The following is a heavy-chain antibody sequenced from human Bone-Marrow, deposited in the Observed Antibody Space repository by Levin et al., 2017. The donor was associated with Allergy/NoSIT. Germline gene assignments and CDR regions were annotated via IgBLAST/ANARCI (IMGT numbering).Heavy chain of an antibody. CDR3: AKDQGIVVVVAATPDY. V-gene: IGHV3-30*18. D-gene: IGHD2-15*01. CDR2: ISHDGSNK. J-gene: IGHJ4*02. CDR1: GFTFSSYG. Sequence: PGGSLRLSCAASGFTFSSYGMHWVRQAPGKGLEWVAVISHDGSNKYYADSVKGRFTISRDNSKNTLYLQMNSLRAEDTAGYYCAKDQGIVVVVAATPDYWGQGTLVTVSS.